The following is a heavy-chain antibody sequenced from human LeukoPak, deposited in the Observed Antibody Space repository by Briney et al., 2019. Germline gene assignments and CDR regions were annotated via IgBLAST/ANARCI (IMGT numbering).Heavy chain of an antibody. V-gene: IGHV3-30-3*01. Sequence: PGGSLRLSCAASGFTFSSYAMHWVRQAPGKGLEWVAVISYDGSNKYYADSVKGRFTISRDNAKNSLYLQMNSLRAEDTAVYYCATRPRKYCSGGSCYEGYWGQGTLVTVSS. D-gene: IGHD2-15*01. CDR2: ISYDGSNK. CDR3: ATRPRKYCSGGSCYEGY. CDR1: GFTFSSYA. J-gene: IGHJ4*02.